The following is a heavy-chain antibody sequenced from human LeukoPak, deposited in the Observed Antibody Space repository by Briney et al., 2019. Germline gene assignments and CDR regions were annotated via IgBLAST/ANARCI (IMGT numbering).Heavy chain of an antibody. D-gene: IGHD3-16*01. V-gene: IGHV3-21*01. J-gene: IGHJ4*02. CDR3: IRDLFDDYSLDY. CDR2: INSDSSLM. Sequence: GGSLRLSCAASGFTFSNYGMHWVRQAPGKGLEWVSSINSDSSLMYYAESVKGRFTISRDNARNSLYLQMSSLRVEDTAVYYCIRDLFDDYSLDYWGQGALVTVSS. CDR1: GFTFSNYG.